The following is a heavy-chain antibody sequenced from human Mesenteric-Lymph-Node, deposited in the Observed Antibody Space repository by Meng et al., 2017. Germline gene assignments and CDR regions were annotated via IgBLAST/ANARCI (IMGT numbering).Heavy chain of an antibody. Sequence: GESLKISCEVSEFIFSTYDMNWVRQAPGKGLEWVSYIRNGAGRTIFYADSVRGRFIISRDNARNSLYLQMSSLRAEDTATYYCARETGDFRAYDIWGQGTVVTVSS. CDR1: EFIFSTYD. CDR2: IRNGAGRTI. D-gene: IGHD1-1*01. CDR3: ARETGDFRAYDI. J-gene: IGHJ3*02. V-gene: IGHV3-48*03.